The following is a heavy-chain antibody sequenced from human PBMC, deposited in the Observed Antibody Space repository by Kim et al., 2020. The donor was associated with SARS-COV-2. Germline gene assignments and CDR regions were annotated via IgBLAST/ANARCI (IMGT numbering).Heavy chain of an antibody. Sequence: GGSLRLSCTVSGFTFSRYAMHWVRQAPGKGLEWVAVISYDGRNKNHADSVKGRLTISRDNSKNTLYLQMYSLRAEDTAVYFCARAWDGYDYFDYWGQGTLVTVSS. CDR3: ARAWDGYDYFDY. V-gene: IGHV3-30*04. CDR1: GFTFSRYA. CDR2: ISYDGRNK. D-gene: IGHD5-12*01. J-gene: IGHJ4*02.